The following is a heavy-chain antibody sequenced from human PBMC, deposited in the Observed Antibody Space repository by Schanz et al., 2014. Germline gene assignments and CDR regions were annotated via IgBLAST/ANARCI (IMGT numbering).Heavy chain of an antibody. CDR3: GRGVSRSDMDV. V-gene: IGHV1-46*03. D-gene: IGHD3-10*01. Sequence: QVQLLQSGAEVKKPGASMKVSCKASGYTFTTYYMLWVRQAPGQGLEWMGIINPSGGSTRYGQKCQGRITVTTDTSTSTVYLESSSLRADDTAAYYCGRGVSRSDMDVWGQGTLITVSS. J-gene: IGHJ4*02. CDR1: GYTFTTYY. CDR2: INPSGGST.